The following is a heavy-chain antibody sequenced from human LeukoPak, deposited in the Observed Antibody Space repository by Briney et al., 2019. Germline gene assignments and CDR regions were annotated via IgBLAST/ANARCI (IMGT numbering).Heavy chain of an antibody. V-gene: IGHV3-9*01. CDR2: ISWNSGSI. D-gene: IGHD2-15*01. Sequence: GGSLRLSCAASGFTFDDYAMHWVRQAPGKGLEWASGISWNSGSIGYADSVKGRFTISRDNAKNSLYLQMNSLRAEDTALYYCAKDIFRLLPPSKLFDYWGQGTLVTVSS. CDR1: GFTFDDYA. J-gene: IGHJ4*02. CDR3: AKDIFRLLPPSKLFDY.